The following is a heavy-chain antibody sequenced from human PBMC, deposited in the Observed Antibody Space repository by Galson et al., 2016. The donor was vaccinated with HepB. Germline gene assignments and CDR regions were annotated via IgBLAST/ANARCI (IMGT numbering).Heavy chain of an antibody. V-gene: IGHV1-18*01. CDR1: GYRFTSYG. D-gene: IGHD6-13*01. CDR2: ISASNGNT. Sequence: SVKVSCKASGYRFTSYGFSWLRQAPGQGLEWMGWISASNGNTDYPQKFQGRVTMTTDTSTNTAYMDMRSLRSDDTAVYYCARDDKSGSWSWFDPWGQGTLVTVSS. J-gene: IGHJ5*02. CDR3: ARDDKSGSWSWFDP.